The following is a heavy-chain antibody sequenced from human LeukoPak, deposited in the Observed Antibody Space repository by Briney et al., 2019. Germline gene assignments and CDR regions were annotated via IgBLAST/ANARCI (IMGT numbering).Heavy chain of an antibody. Sequence: GGSLRLSCAASGFTFSSYSMNWVRQAPGKGLEWVSSISSSSSYIYYADSVKGRFTISRDNAKNSLYLQMNSLRAEDTAVYYCARDRDYYDSSGYYYGFYFDYWGQGTLVTVSS. CDR1: GFTFSSYS. CDR2: ISSSSSYI. J-gene: IGHJ4*02. D-gene: IGHD3-22*01. CDR3: ARDRDYYDSSGYYYGFYFDY. V-gene: IGHV3-21*01.